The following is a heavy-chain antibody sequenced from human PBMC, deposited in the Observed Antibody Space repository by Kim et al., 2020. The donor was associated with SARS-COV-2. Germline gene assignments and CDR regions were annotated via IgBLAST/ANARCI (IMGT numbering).Heavy chain of an antibody. Sequence: AKGFTERFVFSLDTSVSTAYLQISSLKAEDTAVYYCARADDILTGALDYWGQGTLVTVSS. V-gene: IGHV7-4-1*02. J-gene: IGHJ4*02. D-gene: IGHD3-9*01. CDR3: ARADDILTGALDY.